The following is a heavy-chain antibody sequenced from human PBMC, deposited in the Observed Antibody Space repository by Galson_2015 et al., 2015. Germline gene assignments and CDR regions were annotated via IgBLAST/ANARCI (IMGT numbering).Heavy chain of an antibody. D-gene: IGHD2-21*02. CDR3: ARASPYCGGDCYYAY. Sequence: SLRLSCAASGFTVSSNYMSWVRQAPGKGLEWASVIYSGGSTYYADSVKGRFTISRDNSKNTLYLQMNSLRAEDTAVYYCARASPYCGGDCYYAYWGQGTLVTVSS. V-gene: IGHV3-53*01. CDR1: GFTVSSNY. CDR2: IYSGGST. J-gene: IGHJ4*02.